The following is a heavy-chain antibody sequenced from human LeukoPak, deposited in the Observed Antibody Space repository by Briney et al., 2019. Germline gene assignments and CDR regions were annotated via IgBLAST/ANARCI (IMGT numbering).Heavy chain of an antibody. Sequence: MPSETLSLXCTVSGGSISNYYWSWIRQPPGKGLEWIGYIYYSGSTNYNPSLKSRVTISVDTSKNQFSLKLRSVTAADTAVYYCARSGSSERPINWFDPWGQGTLVTVSS. CDR3: ARSGSSERPINWFDP. CDR2: IYYSGST. V-gene: IGHV4-59*01. J-gene: IGHJ5*02. CDR1: GGSISNYY. D-gene: IGHD2-15*01.